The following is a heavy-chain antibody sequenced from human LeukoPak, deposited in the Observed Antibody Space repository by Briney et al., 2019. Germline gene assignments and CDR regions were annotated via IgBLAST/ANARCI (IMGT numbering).Heavy chain of an antibody. CDR2: INWNGGST. D-gene: IGHD1-26*01. J-gene: IGHJ6*03. V-gene: IGHV3-20*04. CDR3: ARDSWAGRNYYYYYMDV. Sequence: GGSLRLSCAASGFAFDDYGMSWVRQAPGKGLEWVSGINWNGGSTGYADSVKGRFTISRDNAKNSLYLQMNSLRAEDTALYYCARDSWAGRNYYYYYMDVWGKGTTVTVSS. CDR1: GFAFDDYG.